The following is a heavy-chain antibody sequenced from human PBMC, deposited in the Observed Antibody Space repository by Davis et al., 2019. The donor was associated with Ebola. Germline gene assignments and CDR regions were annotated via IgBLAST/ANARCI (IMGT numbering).Heavy chain of an antibody. CDR2: IYHSGST. J-gene: IGHJ4*02. CDR1: GYSISSGYY. Sequence: MPSETLSLTCTVSGYSISSGYYWGWIRQPPGKGLEWIGSIYHSGSTYYNPSLKSRVTISVDTSKNQFSLKLSSVTAADTAVYYCARLVRFLDWVGYFDYWGQGTLVTVSS. V-gene: IGHV4-38-2*02. D-gene: IGHD3-3*01. CDR3: ARLVRFLDWVGYFDY.